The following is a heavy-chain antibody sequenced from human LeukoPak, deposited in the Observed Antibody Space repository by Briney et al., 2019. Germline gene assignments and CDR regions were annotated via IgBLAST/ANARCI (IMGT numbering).Heavy chain of an antibody. J-gene: IGHJ5*02. Sequence: ASVKVSCKASGYTFTSYAMHWVRQAPGQRLEWMRWINVRNGDTKYSQKFQGRVTITRDTSASTAYMELSSLRSEDTAVYYCARDSSSGWNWFDPWGQGTLVTVSS. CDR2: INVRNGDT. CDR3: ARDSSSGWNWFDP. V-gene: IGHV1-3*01. CDR1: GYTFTSYA. D-gene: IGHD6-19*01.